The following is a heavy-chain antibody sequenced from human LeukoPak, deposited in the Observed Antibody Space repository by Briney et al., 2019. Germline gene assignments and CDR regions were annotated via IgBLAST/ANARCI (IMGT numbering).Heavy chain of an antibody. CDR3: ASDHDPIFYYFDY. CDR2: ISSSSSYI. Sequence: PGGSLRLSCAASGFTFSSYSMNWVRQAPGKGLEWVSSISSSSSYIYYADSVKGRFTISRDNAKNSLYLQMNSLRAEDTAVYYCASDHDPIFYYFDYWGQGTLVTVSS. CDR1: GFTFSSYS. D-gene: IGHD3-16*01. V-gene: IGHV3-21*01. J-gene: IGHJ4*02.